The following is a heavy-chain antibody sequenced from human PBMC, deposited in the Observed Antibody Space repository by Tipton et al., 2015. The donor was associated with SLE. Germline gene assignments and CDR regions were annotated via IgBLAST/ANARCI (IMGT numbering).Heavy chain of an antibody. CDR1: GYSFTNYW. Sequence: QSGPEVKKPGESLKISCKDSGYSFTNYWIGWVRQMPGKGLEWMGIIYPGDSDTRYNPSFQGQVTISADKSITTAYLQWSSLKASDTAMYYCARRSSTMTNLENWGQGTLVTVSS. D-gene: IGHD4-17*01. V-gene: IGHV5-51*01. J-gene: IGHJ4*02. CDR2: IYPGDSDT. CDR3: ARRSSTMTNLEN.